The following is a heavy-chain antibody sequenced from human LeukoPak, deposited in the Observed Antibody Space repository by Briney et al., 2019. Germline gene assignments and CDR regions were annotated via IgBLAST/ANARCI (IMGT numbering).Heavy chain of an antibody. D-gene: IGHD6-19*01. CDR2: IIPIFGTA. J-gene: IGHJ5*01. CDR3: ARALGYSSGWYWFDY. CDR1: GGTFSSYA. V-gene: IGHV1-69*06. Sequence: ASVKVSCKASGGTFSSYAISWVRQAPGQGLEWMGGIIPIFGTANYAQKFQGRVTITADKSTSTAYMELSSLRSEDTAVYYCARALGYSSGWYWFDYWGQGTLVTVSS.